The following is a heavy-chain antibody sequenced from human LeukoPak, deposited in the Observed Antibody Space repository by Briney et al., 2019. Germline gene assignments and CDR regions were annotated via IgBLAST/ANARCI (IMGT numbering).Heavy chain of an antibody. J-gene: IGHJ6*02. CDR3: ANDYSNYYSYAMDA. V-gene: IGHV3-30*18. CDR1: GLTLRSYG. CDR2: ISHDGSNK. D-gene: IGHD4-11*01. Sequence: GGSLRLSCAASGLTLRSYGMHWVRQAPGKGLEWVAVISHDGSNKDYSDSVKGRFTISRDNSRNTLYLQMNSLRAEDTAVYYCANDYSNYYSYAMDAWGQGTTVTVSS.